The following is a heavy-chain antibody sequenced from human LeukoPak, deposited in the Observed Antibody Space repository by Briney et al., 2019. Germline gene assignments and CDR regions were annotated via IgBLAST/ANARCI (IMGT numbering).Heavy chain of an antibody. J-gene: IGHJ2*01. Sequence: SETLSLTCTVSGASVSNNNYYWGWIRQPPGKGLEWIASIYYSGSTYYNPSLKSRVTISVDTSKNQFSLKLSSVTAADTAVYYCARGHPSIFGVVILGVTPWYFDLWGRGTLSLSPQ. D-gene: IGHD3-3*01. CDR1: GASVSNNNYY. CDR3: ARGHPSIFGVVILGVTPWYFDL. V-gene: IGHV4-39*07. CDR2: IYYSGST.